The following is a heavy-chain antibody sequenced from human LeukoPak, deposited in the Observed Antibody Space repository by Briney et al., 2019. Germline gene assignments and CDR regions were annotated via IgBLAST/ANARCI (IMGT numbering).Heavy chain of an antibody. J-gene: IGHJ4*02. Sequence: ASVKVSCKASGYTSTGYYIHWVRQAPGQGLEWMGWINPNSGGTDYAQKFQGRVTMTRDTSISTAYMDLGRLGSDDTAVYYCARKSGSYCDYWGQGTLVTVSS. CDR2: INPNSGGT. CDR3: ARKSGSYCDY. D-gene: IGHD1-26*01. V-gene: IGHV1-2*02. CDR1: GYTSTGYY.